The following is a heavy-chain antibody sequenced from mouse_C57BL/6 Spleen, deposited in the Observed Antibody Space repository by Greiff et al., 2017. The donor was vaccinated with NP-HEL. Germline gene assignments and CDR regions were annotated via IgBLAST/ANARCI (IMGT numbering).Heavy chain of an antibody. Sequence: QVQLQQSGAELVRPGTSVKVSCKASGYAFTNYLIEWVKQRPGQGLEWIGVINPGSGGTNYNEKFKGKATLTADKSSSTAYMQLSSLTSEDSAVYFCAREYYYGSSYYFDYWGQGTTLTVSS. CDR3: AREYYYGSSYYFDY. D-gene: IGHD1-1*01. V-gene: IGHV1-54*01. CDR2: INPGSGGT. J-gene: IGHJ2*01. CDR1: GYAFTNYL.